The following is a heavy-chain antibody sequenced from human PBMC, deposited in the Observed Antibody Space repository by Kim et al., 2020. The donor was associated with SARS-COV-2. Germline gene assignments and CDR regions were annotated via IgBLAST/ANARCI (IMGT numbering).Heavy chain of an antibody. Sequence: PSLKSRGTRSVDTSKNQFSLKRSSVTAADTAVYYCARDGYDSSGYYYHYWGQGTLVTVSS. D-gene: IGHD3-22*01. CDR3: ARDGYDSSGYYYHY. V-gene: IGHV4-59*01. J-gene: IGHJ4*02.